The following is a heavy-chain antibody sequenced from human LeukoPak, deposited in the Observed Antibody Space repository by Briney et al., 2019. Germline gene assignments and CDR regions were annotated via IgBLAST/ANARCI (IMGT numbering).Heavy chain of an antibody. CDR3: ARVLFRGYYYGSGSSNAFDI. D-gene: IGHD3-10*01. CDR1: GFTFSSYW. J-gene: IGHJ3*02. Sequence: GGSLRLSCAASGFTFSSYWMHWVRQAPGKGLVWVSRINSDGSSTSYADSVKGRFTISRDNAKNTLYLQMNSLRAEDTAVYYCARVLFRGYYYGSGSSNAFDIWGQGTMVTVSS. CDR2: INSDGSST. V-gene: IGHV3-74*01.